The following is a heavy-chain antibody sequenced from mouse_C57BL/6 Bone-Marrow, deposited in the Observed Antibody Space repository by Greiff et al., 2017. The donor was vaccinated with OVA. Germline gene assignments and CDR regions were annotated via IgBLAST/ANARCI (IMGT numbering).Heavy chain of an antibody. CDR2: INPSNGGT. Sequence: QVQLQQPGTELVKPGASVKLSCKASGYTFTSYWMHWVKQRPGQGLEWIGNINPSNGGTNYNEKFKSNATLTVDKSSSTAYMQLSSLTSEDSAVYYCARPHYGNLGRFAYWGQGTLVTVSA. J-gene: IGHJ3*01. CDR3: ARPHYGNLGRFAY. V-gene: IGHV1-53*01. CDR1: GYTFTSYW. D-gene: IGHD2-1*01.